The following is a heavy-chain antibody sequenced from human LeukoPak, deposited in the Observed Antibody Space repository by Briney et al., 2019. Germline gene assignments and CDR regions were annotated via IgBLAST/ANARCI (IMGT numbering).Heavy chain of an antibody. Sequence: PGGSLRLSCAASGFTFSSYGMHWVRQAPGKGLEWVAVISYDGSSKYYADSVKGRFTISRDNSKNTLYLQMNSLRAEDTAVYYCAKDSDEVPAAIGYWGQGTLVTVSS. CDR3: AKDSDEVPAAIGY. D-gene: IGHD2-2*02. CDR2: ISYDGSSK. CDR1: GFTFSSYG. J-gene: IGHJ4*02. V-gene: IGHV3-30*18.